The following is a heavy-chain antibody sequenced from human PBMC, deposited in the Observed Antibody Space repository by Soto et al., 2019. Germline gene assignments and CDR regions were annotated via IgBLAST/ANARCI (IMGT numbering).Heavy chain of an antibody. V-gene: IGHV2-26*01. J-gene: IGHJ5*02. D-gene: IGHD1-20*01. CDR2: IFSNDEK. CDR3: ARARDNWNHESWFDP. Sequence: SGPTLVNPTDTLTLTCTVSGFSLSNARMGVSWIRQPPGKALEWLAHIFSNDEKSYSTSLKSRLTISKDTSKSQVVLTMTNMEPVDTDTYYCARARDNWNHESWFDPWGQGTLVTVSS. CDR1: GFSLSNARMG.